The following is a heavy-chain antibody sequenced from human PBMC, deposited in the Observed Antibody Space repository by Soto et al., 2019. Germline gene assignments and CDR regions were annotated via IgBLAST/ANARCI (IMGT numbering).Heavy chain of an antibody. D-gene: IGHD3-22*01. Sequence: PGESLKISCKGSGYSFSTYWIGWVRQMPGKGLEWMGITYPGDSETRYSPSFQGQVTISADKSISTAYLQWSSLKASDTAMYYCARTLGPDSSSYYYYYWGQGTLVTVSS. CDR3: ARTLGPDSSSYYYYY. J-gene: IGHJ4*02. V-gene: IGHV5-51*01. CDR2: TYPGDSET. CDR1: GYSFSTYW.